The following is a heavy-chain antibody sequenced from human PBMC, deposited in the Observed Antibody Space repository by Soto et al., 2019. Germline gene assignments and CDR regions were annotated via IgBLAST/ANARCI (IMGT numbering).Heavy chain of an antibody. CDR1: DYTFTNYG. Sequence: QVQVVQSGAEVKKPGASVKVSCKASDYTFTNYGISWVRQAPGQGLEWMGWISAYNGSPNYAQKFQGRVTMTTETSPSTAYLELRSLRSDDTAVYYCARDGDSSSWYFVYWGQGTLVTVSS. J-gene: IGHJ4*02. D-gene: IGHD6-13*01. CDR2: ISAYNGSP. V-gene: IGHV1-18*01. CDR3: ARDGDSSSWYFVY.